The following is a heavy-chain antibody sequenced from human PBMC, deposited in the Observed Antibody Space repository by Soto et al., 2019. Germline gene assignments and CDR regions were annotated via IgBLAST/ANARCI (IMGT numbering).Heavy chain of an antibody. V-gene: IGHV4-31*03. CDR3: ARGESITMVRGVIIRGGMDV. Sequence: SETLSLTCTVSGGSISSGGYYWSWIRQHPGKGLEWIGYIYYSGSTYYNPSLKSRVTISVDTSKNQFSLKLSSVTAADTAVYYCARGESITMVRGVIIRGGMDVWGQGSTVTVSS. CDR1: GGSISSGGYY. CDR2: IYYSGST. J-gene: IGHJ6*02. D-gene: IGHD3-10*01.